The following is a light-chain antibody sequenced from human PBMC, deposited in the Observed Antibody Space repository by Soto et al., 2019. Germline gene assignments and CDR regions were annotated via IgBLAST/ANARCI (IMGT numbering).Light chain of an antibody. CDR3: SSYTSSSIAV. CDR2: DVS. Sequence: QSALTQPASVSGSPGQSITISCTGTSSDVGGYNYVSWYQQHPGKAPKLMIYDVSNRPSGVSNRFSGSKSGNTASLTISGLQAEDEADYYRSSYTSSSIAVFGGGTQLTVL. V-gene: IGLV2-14*01. CDR1: SSDVGGYNY. J-gene: IGLJ7*01.